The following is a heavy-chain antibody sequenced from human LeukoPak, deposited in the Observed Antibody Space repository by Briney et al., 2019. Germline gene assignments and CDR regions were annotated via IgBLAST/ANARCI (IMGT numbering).Heavy chain of an antibody. CDR2: IYPGDSDT. J-gene: IGHJ5*02. CDR1: GHSFTSYW. CDR3: ARRPGYCSGGSCFTLGNWFDP. D-gene: IGHD2-15*01. V-gene: IGHV5-51*01. Sequence: GESLKISCKGSGHSFTSYWIGWVRQMPGKGLEWMGIIYPGDSDTRYSPSFQGQVTISADKSISTAYLQWSSLKASDTAMYYCARRPGYCSGGSCFTLGNWFDPWGQGTLVTVSS.